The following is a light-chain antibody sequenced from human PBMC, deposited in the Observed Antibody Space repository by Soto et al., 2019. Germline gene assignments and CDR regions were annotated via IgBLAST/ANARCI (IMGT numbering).Light chain of an antibody. CDR1: QSVTYN. CDR3: QQYNDWPRT. Sequence: EIVMTQSPATLSVSPGERATLSCRASQSVTYNLAWYQQKPGQAPRLLIYGASTRATGIPAMFSGSGSGTEFTLTISSLQSEDFAVYYCQQYNDWPRTFGQGTKLEIK. CDR2: GAS. J-gene: IGKJ2*01. V-gene: IGKV3-15*01.